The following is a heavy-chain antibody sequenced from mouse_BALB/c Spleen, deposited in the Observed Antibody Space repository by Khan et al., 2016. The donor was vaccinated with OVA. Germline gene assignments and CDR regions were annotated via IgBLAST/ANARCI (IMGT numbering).Heavy chain of an antibody. V-gene: IGHV5-17*02. D-gene: IGHD1-1*01. Sequence: EVELVESGGGLVQPGGSRKLSCAASGFTFNNYGMHWVRQAPEKGLEWVAYISGDSNTIYYVDLVKGRFTISRDNPKNTLFLQMTSLMSEDTAMYYCATSYFYGYYFDYWGPDTTLTVS. CDR2: ISGDSNTI. CDR3: ATSYFYGYYFDY. J-gene: IGHJ2*01. CDR1: GFTFNNYG.